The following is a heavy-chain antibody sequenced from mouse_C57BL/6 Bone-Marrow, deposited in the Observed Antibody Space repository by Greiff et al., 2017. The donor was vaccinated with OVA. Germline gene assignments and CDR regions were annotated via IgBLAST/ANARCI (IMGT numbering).Heavy chain of an antibody. D-gene: IGHD1-1*01. CDR1: GYTFTSYW. CDR3: ARWGSNDY. CDR2: IHPTSGST. V-gene: IGHV1-64*01. J-gene: IGHJ2*01. Sequence: QVQLKQPGAELVKPGASVKLSCKASGYTFTSYWMHWVKQRPGQGLEWIGMIHPTSGSTNYNEKFKSKATLTVDKSSSTAYMQLSRLTSEDSAVYYCARWGSNDYWGQGTTLTVSS.